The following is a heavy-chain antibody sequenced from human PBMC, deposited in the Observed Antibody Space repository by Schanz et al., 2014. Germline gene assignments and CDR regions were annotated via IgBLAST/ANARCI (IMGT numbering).Heavy chain of an antibody. CDR1: GFTFSIYG. J-gene: IGHJ1*01. Sequence: VQLLESGGGLVQPGGSLRISCAASGFTFSIYGMSWVRQAPGKGLEWVAIIWYDGSNKYYADSVKGRFTISRDNSNNTVYLQMNTLRAEDTAVYFCAKESEIVVVVGTSMSGDFHHWGQGTLVTVSS. D-gene: IGHD2-15*01. CDR2: IWYDGSNK. V-gene: IGHV3-33*06. CDR3: AKESEIVVVVGTSMSGDFHH.